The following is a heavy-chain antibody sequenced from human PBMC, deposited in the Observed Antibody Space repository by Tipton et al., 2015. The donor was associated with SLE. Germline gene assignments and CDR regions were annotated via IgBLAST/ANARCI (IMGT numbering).Heavy chain of an antibody. CDR2: LSNDGTNK. CDR3: ARGGINLFSHFDY. D-gene: IGHD3-10*01. CDR1: TFSLSTFT. J-gene: IGHJ4*02. Sequence: RSLRLSCTASTFSLSTFTMHWVRQAPGKGLEWVPVLSNDGTNKYYADSVKGRFTISRDTSKNTLYLQMTSLRAEDTAVYYCARGGINLFSHFDYWGQGTLVTVSS. V-gene: IGHV3-30*04.